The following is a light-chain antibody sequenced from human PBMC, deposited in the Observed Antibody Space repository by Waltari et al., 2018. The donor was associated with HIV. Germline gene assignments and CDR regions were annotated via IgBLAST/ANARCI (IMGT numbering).Light chain of an antibody. Sequence: SYELTQPPSVSVSPGQPARITCSGDALSTQYAYWYQQKPGQAPVLVIHKDSSRPSGSPERYSGSSSGKTVTLTISGVQAEDEADYYCQSADTSGNSRVFGIGTKVTVL. J-gene: IGLJ1*01. CDR1: ALSTQY. CDR3: QSADTSGNSRV. V-gene: IGLV3-25*03. CDR2: KDS.